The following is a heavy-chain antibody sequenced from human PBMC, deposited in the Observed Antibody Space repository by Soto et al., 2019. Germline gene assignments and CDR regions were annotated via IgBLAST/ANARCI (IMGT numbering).Heavy chain of an antibody. CDR1: GGSISSGGYY. CDR3: ARDRDKKTVTRPYYYYYGMDV. CDR2: IYYSGST. J-gene: IGHJ6*02. V-gene: IGHV4-31*03. Sequence: QVQLQESGPGLVKPSQTLSLTCTVSGGSISSGGYYWSWIRQHPGKGLEWIGYIYYSGSTYYNPSLKVRLTISVDTSKNQFSLKLSSVTAADTAVYYCARDRDKKTVTRPYYYYYGMDVWGQGTTVTVSS. D-gene: IGHD4-17*01.